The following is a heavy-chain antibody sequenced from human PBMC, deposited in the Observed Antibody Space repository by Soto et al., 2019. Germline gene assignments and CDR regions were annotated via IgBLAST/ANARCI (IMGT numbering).Heavy chain of an antibody. D-gene: IGHD2-15*01. V-gene: IGHV4-30-2*01. CDR2: IYHSGST. CDR3: ARDWWSGGLWRWFDP. Sequence: QLQLQESGSGLVKPSQTLSLTCAVSGGSISSGGYSWSWIRQPPGKGLEWIGYIYHSGSTYYNPSLKSRVTISVDRSKNQFSLKLSSVTAADTAVYYCARDWWSGGLWRWFDPWGQGTLVTVSS. J-gene: IGHJ5*02. CDR1: GGSISSGGYS.